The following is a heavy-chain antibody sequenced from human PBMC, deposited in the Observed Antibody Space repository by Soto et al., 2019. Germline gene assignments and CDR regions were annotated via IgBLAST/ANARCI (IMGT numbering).Heavy chain of an antibody. Sequence: QVQLVESGGGVVQPGRSLRLSCAASGFIFRNYGMHWVRQAPGKGLEWVAVILNDGSDQSYADSVKGRFTISRDNSKNTLYLQMNSLRAEDTAVYYCARDDDYGDNGFDYWGQGTLVTVSS. J-gene: IGHJ4*02. V-gene: IGHV3-33*01. CDR1: GFIFRNYG. D-gene: IGHD4-17*01. CDR2: ILNDGSDQ. CDR3: ARDDDYGDNGFDY.